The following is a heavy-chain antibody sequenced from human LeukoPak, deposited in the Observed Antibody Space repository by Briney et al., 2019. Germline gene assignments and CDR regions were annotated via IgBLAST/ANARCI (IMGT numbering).Heavy chain of an antibody. V-gene: IGHV3-21*01. CDR1: GFTFSSYS. Sequence: GGSLRLSRAASGFTFSSYSMNWVRQAPGKGLEWVSSISSSSSYIYYADSVKGRFTISRDNAKNSLYLQMNSLRAEDTAVYYCAREAYDSSGVDYWGQGTLVTVSS. J-gene: IGHJ4*02. D-gene: IGHD3-22*01. CDR2: ISSSSSYI. CDR3: AREAYDSSGVDY.